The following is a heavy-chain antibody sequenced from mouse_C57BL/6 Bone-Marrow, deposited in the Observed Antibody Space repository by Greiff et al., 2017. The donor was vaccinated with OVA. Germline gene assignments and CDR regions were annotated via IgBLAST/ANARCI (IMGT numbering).Heavy chain of an antibody. Sequence: QVQLQQSGAELVKPGASVKMSCKASGYTFTSYWITWVKQRPGQGLEWIGDIYPGSGSTNYNEKFKSKATPTVDTSSSTAYMQLSSLTSEDSAVYYCARTTVVARDYWGQGTTLTVSS. V-gene: IGHV1-55*01. CDR1: GYTFTSYW. D-gene: IGHD1-1*01. CDR3: ARTTVVARDY. CDR2: IYPGSGST. J-gene: IGHJ2*01.